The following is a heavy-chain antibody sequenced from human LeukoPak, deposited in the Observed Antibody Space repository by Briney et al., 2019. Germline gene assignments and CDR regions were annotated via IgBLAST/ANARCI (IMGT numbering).Heavy chain of an antibody. J-gene: IGHJ4*02. CDR1: GFTFSSYS. CDR3: ARDRYFDWPHAADY. D-gene: IGHD3-9*01. Sequence: GGSLRLSCAASGFTFSSYSMNWVRQAPGKGLEWVSSISSSSSYIYYADSVKGRFTISRDNAKNSLYLQMNSLRAEDTAVYYCARDRYFDWPHAADYWGQGTLATVSS. CDR2: ISSSSSYI. V-gene: IGHV3-21*01.